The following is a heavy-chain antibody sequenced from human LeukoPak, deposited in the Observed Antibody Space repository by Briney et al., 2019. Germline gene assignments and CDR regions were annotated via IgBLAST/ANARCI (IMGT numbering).Heavy chain of an antibody. V-gene: IGHV3-23*01. J-gene: IGHJ5*02. CDR2: ISGSGGST. CDR3: AKGLYDSSGFLVFA. D-gene: IGHD3-22*01. Sequence: PGGSLRLSCAASGFTVSSYPMNWVRQAPGEGLGWVSGISGSGGSTYYADSVKGRFTISRDNSKNTLYLQMNSLRAEDTAVYYCAKGLYDSSGFLVFAWGQGTLVTVSS. CDR1: GFTVSSYP.